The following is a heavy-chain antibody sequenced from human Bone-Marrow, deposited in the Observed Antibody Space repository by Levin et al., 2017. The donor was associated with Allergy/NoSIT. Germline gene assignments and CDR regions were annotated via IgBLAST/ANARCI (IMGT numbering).Heavy chain of an antibody. CDR3: ARAAFCSVNRCLGWLDL. D-gene: IGHD2-15*01. V-gene: IGHV3-30*04. J-gene: IGHJ5*01. Sequence: GGSLRLSCVASGFSFNAYVMHWVRQAPGKGPEWLSLISYDGTDARYTDSVMGRFTVSRDNAKNTLYLQMNSLRADDTAVYYCARAAFCSVNRCLGWLDLWGQGALVSVSS. CDR1: GFSFNAYV. CDR2: ISYDGTDA.